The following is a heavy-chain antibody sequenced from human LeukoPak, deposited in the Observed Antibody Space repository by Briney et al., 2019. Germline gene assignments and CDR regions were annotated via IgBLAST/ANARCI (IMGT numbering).Heavy chain of an antibody. CDR2: INPNSGGT. V-gene: IGHV1-2*02. J-gene: IGHJ6*03. CDR3: ARDGDSAYGSGSQYYYYYYMDV. CDR1: GFTFTAYY. Sequence: ASVKVSCKASGFTFTAYYMHWVRQAPGQGLEWMGWINPNSGGTNYPQKSQGRVTMTLDTSISTAYMELSRLTSDDTAVYYCARDGDSAYGSGSQYYYYYYMDVWGKGTTVTVSS. D-gene: IGHD3-10*01.